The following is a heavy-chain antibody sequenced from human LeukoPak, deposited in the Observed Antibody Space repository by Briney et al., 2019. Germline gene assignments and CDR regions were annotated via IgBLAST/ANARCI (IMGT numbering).Heavy chain of an antibody. D-gene: IGHD2-2*01. V-gene: IGHV1-69*06. J-gene: IGHJ4*02. CDR2: IIPIFGTA. Sequence: VASVTVSCTTSGGTFSSHVISWVRQAPGQGLEWMGGIIPIFGTANYAQKFQGRVTITADKFTNKVYMELSSLRSDDTAIYFCARVNGYCSSISCFLDYWGQGTPVTVSS. CDR1: GGTFSSHV. CDR3: ARVNGYCSSISCFLDY.